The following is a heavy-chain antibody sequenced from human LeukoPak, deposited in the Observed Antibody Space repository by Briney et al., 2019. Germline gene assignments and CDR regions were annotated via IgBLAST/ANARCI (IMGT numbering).Heavy chain of an antibody. CDR3: ARPSATGIVATAFDI. D-gene: IGHD5-12*01. J-gene: IGHJ3*02. CDR1: GYSFTSYW. V-gene: IGHV5-51*01. CDR2: IYPGDSDT. Sequence: HGESPKISCKGSGYSFTSYWVGWVRQMPGKGLEWMGIIYPGDSDTRYSPSFQGQVTISADKSISTAYLQWSSLKASDTAMYYCARPSATGIVATAFDIWGQGTMVTVSS.